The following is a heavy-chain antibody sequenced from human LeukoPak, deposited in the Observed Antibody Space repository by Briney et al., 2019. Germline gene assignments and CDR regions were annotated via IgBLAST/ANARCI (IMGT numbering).Heavy chain of an antibody. CDR2: ISGSGGAGT. D-gene: IGHD1-26*01. Sequence: GGSLKLSCAASGFTFSSYAMSWVRQAPGKGLEWVSTISGSGGAGTYYADSVKGRFTISRDNSKNTLYLPMNSLRAEDTAVYYCVKDRGGSPFYGMDVWGQGTTVTVSS. J-gene: IGHJ6*02. CDR3: VKDRGGSPFYGMDV. CDR1: GFTFSSYA. V-gene: IGHV3-23*01.